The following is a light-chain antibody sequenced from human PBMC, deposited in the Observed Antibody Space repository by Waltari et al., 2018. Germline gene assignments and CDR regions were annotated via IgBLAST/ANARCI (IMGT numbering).Light chain of an antibody. J-gene: IGLJ2*01. CDR1: DIGSQS. CDR3: QLGLSSGHVL. Sequence: SYELTQARSVSVSPGQTARITCGGDDIGSQSVQWYQQQPPPAPVLVMYSDSERPSGVHERFSGTNSRNAASLTISGVEAGDEADYYCQLGLSSGHVLFGGGTRLTVL. V-gene: IGLV3-21*01. CDR2: SDS.